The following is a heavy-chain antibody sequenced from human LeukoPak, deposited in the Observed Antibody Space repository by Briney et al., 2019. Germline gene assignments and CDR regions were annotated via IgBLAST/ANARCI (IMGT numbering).Heavy chain of an antibody. J-gene: IGHJ4*02. V-gene: IGHV3-23*01. CDR3: VRKLTGTTFFDY. CDR1: GFTFSTYV. CDR2: ITGSGGRT. D-gene: IGHD1-1*01. Sequence: GGSLRLSCAASGFTFSTYVMSWVRQAPGKGLEWVSAITGSGGRTNYADSVKGRFTISRDNAKNSLYLQTNSLRAEDTAVYYCVRKLTGTTFFDYWGQGTLVTVSS.